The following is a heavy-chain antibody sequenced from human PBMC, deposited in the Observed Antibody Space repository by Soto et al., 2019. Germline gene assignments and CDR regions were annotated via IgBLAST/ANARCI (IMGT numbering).Heavy chain of an antibody. CDR1: GFTFSSYE. V-gene: IGHV3-48*03. Sequence: EVQLVESGGGLVQPGGSLRLSCAASGFTFSSYEMNWVRQAPGKGLEWVAYISSSGSTIYYADTVKGRFTISRDNAKNSLYLQMNSLRSEDTAVYYCARVLTFPAPGRGVHFYYWGQGTLVTVSS. CDR3: ARVLTFPAPGRGVHFYY. CDR2: ISSSGSTI. D-gene: IGHD2-15*01. J-gene: IGHJ4*02.